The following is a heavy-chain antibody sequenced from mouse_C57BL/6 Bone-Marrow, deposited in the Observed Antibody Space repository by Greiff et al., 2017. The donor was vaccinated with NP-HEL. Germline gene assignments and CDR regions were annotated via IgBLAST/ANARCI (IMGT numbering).Heavy chain of an antibody. CDR1: GYTFTSYW. J-gene: IGHJ2*01. CDR2: IYPSDSET. Sequence: VQLQQSGAELVRPGSSVTLSCKASGYTFTSYWMDWVKQRPGQGLECIGNIYPSDSETHYNQKFKDKATLTVDKSSSTAYTQLSSLTSEDSAVYYCAREHHYYYGSSRTSYFDYWGQGTTLTVAS. CDR3: AREHHYYYGSSRTSYFDY. D-gene: IGHD1-1*01. V-gene: IGHV1-61*01.